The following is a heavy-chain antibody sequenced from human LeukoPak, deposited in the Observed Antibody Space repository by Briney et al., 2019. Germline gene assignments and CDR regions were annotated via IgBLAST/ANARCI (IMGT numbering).Heavy chain of an antibody. CDR2: MNPNSGNT. D-gene: IGHD2-15*01. V-gene: IGHV1-8*01. CDR1: GYTFTSYD. CDR3: ARGGLGYCSGGSCYSGEFDY. Sequence: ASVKVSCKASGYTFTSYDINWVRQATGQGLGWMGWMNPNSGNTGYAQKFQGRVTMTRNTSISTAYMELSSLRSEDTAVYYCARGGLGYCSGGSCYSGEFDYWGQGTLVTVSS. J-gene: IGHJ4*02.